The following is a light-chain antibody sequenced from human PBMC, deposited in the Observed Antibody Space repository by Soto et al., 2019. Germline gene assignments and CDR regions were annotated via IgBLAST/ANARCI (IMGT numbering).Light chain of an antibody. J-gene: IGKJ5*01. CDR1: QGTGDW. V-gene: IGKV1-12*01. Sequence: DIQMSQSPSTLSASVGGRVTITCRASQGTGDWLAWYQQKPGKAPRLLIYGASSLQSGVPSRFSGSGSGTDFTLSISSLQPEDFATYYCQQTNGFPFTFGQGTRLEIK. CDR2: GAS. CDR3: QQTNGFPFT.